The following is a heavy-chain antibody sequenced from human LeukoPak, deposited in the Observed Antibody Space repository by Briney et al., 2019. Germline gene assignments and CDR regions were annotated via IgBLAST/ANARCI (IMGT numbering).Heavy chain of an antibody. V-gene: IGHV3-23*01. D-gene: IGHD3-16*02. CDR1: GFTFSSYG. CDR3: AKVLPNDYVWGSYRPGPFDY. J-gene: IGHJ4*02. CDR2: ISGSGGST. Sequence: GGSLRLSCAASGFTFSSYGMSWVRQAPGKGLEWVSAISGSGGSTYYADSVKGRFTISRDNSKNTLYLQMNSLRAEDTAVYYCAKVLPNDYVWGSYRPGPFDYWGQGTLVTVSS.